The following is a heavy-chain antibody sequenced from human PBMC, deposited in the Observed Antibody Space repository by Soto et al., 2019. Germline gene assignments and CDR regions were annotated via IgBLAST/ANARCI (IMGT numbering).Heavy chain of an antibody. CDR2: IYYSGTH. Sequence: SETLSLTCTVSGGSISSYYWSWVRQPPGKGLEWIGYIYYSGTHNYNPSLKSRLTISVDTSKNQFSLKLNSVTAADTAVYYCARVQMATLYFDYWGQGTLVTVSS. J-gene: IGHJ4*02. CDR3: ARVQMATLYFDY. D-gene: IGHD5-12*01. V-gene: IGHV4-59*01. CDR1: GGSISSYY.